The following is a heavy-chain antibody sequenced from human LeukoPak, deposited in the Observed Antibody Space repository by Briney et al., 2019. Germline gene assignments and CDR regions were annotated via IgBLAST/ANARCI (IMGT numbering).Heavy chain of an antibody. D-gene: IGHD1-1*01. J-gene: IGHJ6*02. Sequence: PGGSLRLSCAASGFTFSDYYMSWIRQAPGKGLEWVSYISSSGSTIYYADSVKGRFTISRVNAKNSLYLQMNSLRAEDTAVYYCARERVIWNDYGYYYYYGMDVWGQGTTVTVSS. CDR3: ARERVIWNDYGYYYYYGMDV. CDR1: GFTFSDYY. CDR2: ISSSGSTI. V-gene: IGHV3-11*01.